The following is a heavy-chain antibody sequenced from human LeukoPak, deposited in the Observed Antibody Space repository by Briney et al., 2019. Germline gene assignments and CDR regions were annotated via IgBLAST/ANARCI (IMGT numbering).Heavy chain of an antibody. J-gene: IGHJ5*02. D-gene: IGHD6-13*01. CDR1: GFTFSSYE. CDR3: AKDLTAAGIELPSFDP. Sequence: GGSLRLSCAASGFTFSSYEMNWVRQAPGKGLEWVSAISGSGGSTYYADSVKGRFTISRDNSKNTLYLQMNSLRAEDTAVYYCAKDLTAAGIELPSFDPWGQGTLVTVSS. CDR2: ISGSGGST. V-gene: IGHV3-23*01.